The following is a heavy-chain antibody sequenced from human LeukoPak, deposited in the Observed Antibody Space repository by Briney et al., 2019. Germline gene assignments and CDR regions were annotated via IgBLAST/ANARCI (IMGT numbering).Heavy chain of an antibody. CDR2: IYYSGST. Sequence: SETQSLTCTVSGGSISSSSYYWGWIRQPPGKGLEWIGSIYYSGSTYYNPSLKSRVTISVDTSKNQFSLKLSSVTAADTAVYYCARHLRKRAVVVAATDFDYWGQGTLVTVSS. D-gene: IGHD2-15*01. CDR3: ARHLRKRAVVVAATDFDY. J-gene: IGHJ4*02. CDR1: GGSISSSSYY. V-gene: IGHV4-39*01.